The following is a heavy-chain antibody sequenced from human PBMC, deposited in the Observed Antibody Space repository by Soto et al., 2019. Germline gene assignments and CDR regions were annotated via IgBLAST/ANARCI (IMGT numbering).Heavy chain of an antibody. CDR2: IYYSGST. J-gene: IGHJ5*02. V-gene: IGHV4-59*01. CDR3: ARGLGSVWFDP. Sequence: KPSDTLSLTCTVSGGSISSYYGSWIRQPPGKGLEWIGYIYYSGSTNYNPSLKSRVTISVDTSKNQFSLKLSSVTAADTAVYYCARGLGSVWFDPWGQGTLVTVSS. CDR1: GGSISSYY. D-gene: IGHD4-17*01.